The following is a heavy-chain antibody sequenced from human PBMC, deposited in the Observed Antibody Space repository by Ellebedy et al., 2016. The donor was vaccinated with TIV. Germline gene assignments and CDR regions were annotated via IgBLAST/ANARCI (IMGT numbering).Heavy chain of an antibody. CDR2: AKNKANSYTT. CDR3: ARVPSYNGGIPDY. V-gene: IGHV3-72*01. CDR1: GFTFSDLY. Sequence: PGGSLRLSCAASGFTFSDLYMDWVRQAPGKGLEWVGRAKNKANSYTTEYAASGKGRFTISRDDSKNSLYLQMNSLKTEDTAMYYCARVPSYNGGIPDYWGQGTLVTVSS. D-gene: IGHD4-23*01. J-gene: IGHJ4*02.